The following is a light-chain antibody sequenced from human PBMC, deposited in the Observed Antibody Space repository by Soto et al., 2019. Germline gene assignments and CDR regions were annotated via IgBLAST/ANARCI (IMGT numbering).Light chain of an antibody. J-gene: IGLJ2*01. CDR2: EVS. CDR1: SSDVGGYNY. CDR3: YSYAGSNNWGV. Sequence: QSALTQPPSASGSPGQSVAISCTGTSSDVGGYNYVSWYQQHPGKAPKLMIYEVSKRHSGVPNRFSGSKSGNTASLTVSGPQTEDEAVYYCYSYAGSNNWGVFGGGTKLTVL. V-gene: IGLV2-8*01.